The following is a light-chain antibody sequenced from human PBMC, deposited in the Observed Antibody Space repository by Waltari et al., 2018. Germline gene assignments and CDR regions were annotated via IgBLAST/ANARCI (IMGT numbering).Light chain of an antibody. CDR1: SSDVGSYNR. CDR3: SLYTSSSTWV. V-gene: IGLV2-18*01. Sequence: QSALTQPPSVSGSPGQSVTISCTGTSSDVGSYNRVSWYQQPPVTAPKLMIYEVSNRPSGVPDRFSGSKSGNTASLTISGLQAEDEADYYCSLYTSSSTWVFGGGTKLTVL. J-gene: IGLJ3*02. CDR2: EVS.